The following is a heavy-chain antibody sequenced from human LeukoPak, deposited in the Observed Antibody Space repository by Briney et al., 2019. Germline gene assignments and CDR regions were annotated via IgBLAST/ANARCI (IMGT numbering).Heavy chain of an antibody. Sequence: PGGSLRLSCAASGFTFSDYYMSWIRQAPGKGLEWVGRIKSKTDGGTTDYAAPVKGRFTISRDDSKNTLYLQMNSLKASDTAMYYCARFIGGGDYFDSWGQGTLVAVSS. V-gene: IGHV3-15*01. J-gene: IGHJ4*02. CDR2: IKSKTDGGTT. D-gene: IGHD3-16*02. CDR3: ARFIGGGDYFDS. CDR1: GFTFSDYY.